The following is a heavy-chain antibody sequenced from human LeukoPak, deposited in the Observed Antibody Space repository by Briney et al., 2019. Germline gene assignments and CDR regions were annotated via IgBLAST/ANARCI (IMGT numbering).Heavy chain of an antibody. V-gene: IGHV4-59*08. CDR1: GGSISSYY. Sequence: SETLSLTCTVSGGSISSYYWSWIRQPPGKGLEWIGYIYYSGSTNYNPSLKSRVTISVDTSKNQLSLKLSSVTAADTAVYYCARHPPPPFSSYYGSGSFFGPPDYWGQRTLVTVSS. D-gene: IGHD3-10*01. CDR2: IYYSGST. CDR3: ARHPPPPFSSYYGSGSFFGPPDY. J-gene: IGHJ4*02.